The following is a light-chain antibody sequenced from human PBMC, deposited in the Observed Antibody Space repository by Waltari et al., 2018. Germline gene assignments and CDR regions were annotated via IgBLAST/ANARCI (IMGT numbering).Light chain of an antibody. Sequence: QSALTQPPSASGSPGQSVTISCTGTSSDVGAYDYVSWYQHHPGEAPKLIIFEVNKGPSGVPDGFSGSKSGNTASLTGSGLQAEDEADYYCSSYAGTDKFVVFGGGTKLTVL. J-gene: IGLJ2*01. CDR1: SSDVGAYDY. V-gene: IGLV2-8*01. CDR2: EVN. CDR3: SSYAGTDKFVV.